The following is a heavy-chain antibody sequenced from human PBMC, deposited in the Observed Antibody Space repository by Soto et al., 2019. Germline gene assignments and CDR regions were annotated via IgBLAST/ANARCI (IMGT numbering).Heavy chain of an antibody. D-gene: IGHD2-2*01. Sequence: SETLSLTCAVYGGSFSGYYWSWIRQPPGKGLEWIGEINHSGSTNYNPSLKSRVTISVDTSKNQFSLKLSSVTAADTAVYYCARLANVYCSSTSCPGGIQLWANYYYYGMDVWGQGTTVTVSS. CDR2: INHSGST. CDR1: GGSFSGYY. V-gene: IGHV4-34*01. CDR3: ARLANVYCSSTSCPGGIQLWANYYYYGMDV. J-gene: IGHJ6*02.